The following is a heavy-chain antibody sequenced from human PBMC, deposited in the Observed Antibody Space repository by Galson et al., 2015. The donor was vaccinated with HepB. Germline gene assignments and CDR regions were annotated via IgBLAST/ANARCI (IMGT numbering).Heavy chain of an antibody. CDR3: AVPGIAAAGRNDAFDI. J-gene: IGHJ3*02. Sequence: SLRLSCAASGFTFSSYSMNWVRQAPGKGLEWVAVISYDGSNKYYADSVKGRFTISRDNSKNTLYLQMNSLRAEDTAVYYCAVPGIAAAGRNDAFDIWGQGTMVTVSS. V-gene: IGHV3-30*03. CDR2: ISYDGSNK. CDR1: GFTFSSYS. D-gene: IGHD6-13*01.